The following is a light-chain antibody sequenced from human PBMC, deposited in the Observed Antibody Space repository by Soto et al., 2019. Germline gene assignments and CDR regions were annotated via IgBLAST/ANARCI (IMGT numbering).Light chain of an antibody. CDR3: AAWDDSLNGLYV. J-gene: IGLJ1*01. CDR1: SSNIGSNT. CDR2: SNN. Sequence: QSVLTQPPSASGTPGQRVTISCSGSSSNIGSNTVNWYQQLPGTAPKLLIYSNNQRPSGVPDRFSGSKSGTSASLAISGLQSEDEYDYYCAAWDDSLNGLYVFGTGTKLTVL. V-gene: IGLV1-44*01.